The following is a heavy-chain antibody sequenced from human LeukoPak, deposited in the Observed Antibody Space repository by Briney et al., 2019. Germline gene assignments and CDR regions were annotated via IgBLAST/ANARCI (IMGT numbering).Heavy chain of an antibody. V-gene: IGHV3-53*01. D-gene: IGHD3-22*01. J-gene: IGHJ4*02. CDR3: ARAHIDYYDSSGYYYGFDY. CDR1: GFTVSSNY. CDR2: IYSGGST. Sequence: GGSLRLSCAASGFTVSSNYMSWVRQAPRKGLEWVSVIYSGGSTYYADSVKGRFTISRDNSKNTLYLQMNSLRAEDTAVYYCARAHIDYYDSSGYYYGFDYWGQGTLVTVSS.